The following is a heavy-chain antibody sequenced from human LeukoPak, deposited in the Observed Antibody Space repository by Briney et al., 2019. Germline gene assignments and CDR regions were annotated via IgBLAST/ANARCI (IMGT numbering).Heavy chain of an antibody. V-gene: IGHV1-69*04. CDR2: IIPLLGIA. CDR3: ARGTYGMDV. Sequence: ASVKVSCRASGGTFSSYAISWVRQAPGQGLEWMGRIIPLLGIANYAQKFQGRVTITADKSTSAAYMELSSLRSEDTAVYYCARGTYGMDVWGQGTTVTVSS. J-gene: IGHJ6*02. CDR1: GGTFSSYA.